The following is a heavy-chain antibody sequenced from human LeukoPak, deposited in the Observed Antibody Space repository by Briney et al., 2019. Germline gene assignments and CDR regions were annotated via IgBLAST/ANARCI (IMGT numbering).Heavy chain of an antibody. CDR3: ARDQGDYHPDAFDI. V-gene: IGHV1-46*01. J-gene: IGHJ3*02. CDR1: GYTFTGYY. CDR2: INPSGGST. Sequence: ASVKVSCKASGYTFTGYYMHWVRQAPGQGLEWMGIINPSGGSTRYAQKFQGRVTMTRDMPTSTVYMELSSLRSEDTAVYYCARDQGDYHPDAFDIWGQGTMVTVSS. D-gene: IGHD4-17*01.